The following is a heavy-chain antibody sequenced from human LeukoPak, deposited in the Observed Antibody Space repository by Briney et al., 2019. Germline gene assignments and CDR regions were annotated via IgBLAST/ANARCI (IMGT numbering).Heavy chain of an antibody. CDR1: GFTFSSRP. Sequence: GGSLRLSCSASGFTFSSRPMHWVRQAPGKGLECVSGSSGNGRNTYYADSVKGRFTISRDNSKNTGYLQMSSLRPEDTAVYYCVNQISGWVYWGQGTLVTVSS. CDR2: SSGNGRNT. J-gene: IGHJ4*02. V-gene: IGHV3-64D*06. D-gene: IGHD6-19*01. CDR3: VNQISGWVY.